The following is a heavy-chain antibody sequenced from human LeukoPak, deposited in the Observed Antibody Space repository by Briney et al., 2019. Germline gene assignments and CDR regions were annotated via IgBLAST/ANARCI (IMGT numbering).Heavy chain of an antibody. CDR2: IYYSGST. CDR1: GGSISSYY. V-gene: IGHV4-59*01. CDR3: VGSGDILTGYENWFDP. Sequence: SETLSLTCTVSGGSISSYYWSWIRQPPGKGLEWIGCIYYSGSTNYNPSLKSRVTISVDTSKNQFSLKLSSVTAADTAVYYCVGSGDILTGYENWFDPWGQGTLVTVSS. J-gene: IGHJ5*02. D-gene: IGHD3-9*01.